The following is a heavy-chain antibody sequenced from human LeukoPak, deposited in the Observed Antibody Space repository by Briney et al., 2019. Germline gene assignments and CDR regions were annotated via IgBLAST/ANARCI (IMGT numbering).Heavy chain of an antibody. D-gene: IGHD2-8*02. J-gene: IGHJ4*02. Sequence: GGSLRLSCAASGFTFSSYAIHWVRQAPGKGLEWVSSISSSSSYIYYADSVKGRFTISRDNAKNSLYLQMNSLRAEDTAVYYCARASGLDFDYWGQGTLVTVSS. V-gene: IGHV3-21*01. CDR1: GFTFSSYA. CDR2: ISSSSSYI. CDR3: ARASGLDFDY.